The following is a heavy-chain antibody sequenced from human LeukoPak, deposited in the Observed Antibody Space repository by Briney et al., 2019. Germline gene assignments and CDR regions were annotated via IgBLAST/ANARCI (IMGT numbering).Heavy chain of an antibody. Sequence: PSETLSLTCTVSGGSISSYYWSWIRQPAGKGLEWIGRIYTSGSTNYNPSLKSRVTMSVDTSKKQFSLKLSSVTAADTAVYYCARSPAAMRAKYYFDYWGQGTLVTVSS. CDR2: IYTSGST. D-gene: IGHD2-2*01. CDR1: GGSISSYY. J-gene: IGHJ4*02. V-gene: IGHV4-4*07. CDR3: ARSPAAMRAKYYFDY.